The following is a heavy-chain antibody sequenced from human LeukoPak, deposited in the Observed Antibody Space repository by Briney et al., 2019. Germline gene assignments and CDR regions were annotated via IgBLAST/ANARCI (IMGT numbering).Heavy chain of an antibody. CDR1: WYTFTSYG. V-gene: IGHV1-69*13. CDR3: ARGEGITFGGVIVPRVYFNWFDP. Sequence: APVKVSCQASWYTFTSYGISWGRQAPGQGREWVGGIIPIFCTANYAQKFQGRVTITADESTSTAYMELSSLRSEDTAVYYCARGEGITFGGVIVPRVYFNWFDPWGQGTLVTVSS. CDR2: IIPIFCTA. J-gene: IGHJ5*02. D-gene: IGHD3-16*02.